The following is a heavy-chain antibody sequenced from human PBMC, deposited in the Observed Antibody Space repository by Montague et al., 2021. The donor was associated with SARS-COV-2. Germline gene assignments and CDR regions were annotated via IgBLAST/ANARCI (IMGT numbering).Heavy chain of an antibody. J-gene: IGHJ4*01. CDR2: INHSGST. D-gene: IGHD2-15*01. Sequence: SETLSLTCAVYGGSFSGYHWSWIRQPPGKGLEWIGDINHSGSTNYTPSLKSRVTISIDTSKNQFSLKLNSVTAADTAVYYCARAAPRTKVRIIVMRRFDFWGQGTLVTVSP. V-gene: IGHV4-34*01. CDR3: ARAAPRTKVRIIVMRRFDF. CDR1: GGSFSGYH.